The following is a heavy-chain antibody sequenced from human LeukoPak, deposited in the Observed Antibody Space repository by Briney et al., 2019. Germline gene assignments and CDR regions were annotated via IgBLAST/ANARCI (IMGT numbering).Heavy chain of an antibody. V-gene: IGHV3-23*01. D-gene: IGHD2-8*01. Sequence: PGGSLRLSCVASEFTFSAYGMSWVRQAPGKGLEWVSAISGSGGSTYYADSVKGRFTISRDNSKNTLYLQMNSLRAEDTAVYYCAKDRGANGDAFDIWGQGTMVTVSS. CDR2: ISGSGGST. CDR3: AKDRGANGDAFDI. CDR1: EFTFSAYG. J-gene: IGHJ3*02.